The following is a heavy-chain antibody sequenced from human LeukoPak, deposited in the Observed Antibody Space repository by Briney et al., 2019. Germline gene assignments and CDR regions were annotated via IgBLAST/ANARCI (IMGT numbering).Heavy chain of an antibody. D-gene: IGHD1-26*01. V-gene: IGHV4-38-2*02. CDR2: IYHSGST. CDR1: GYSISSGYY. J-gene: IGHJ6*03. Sequence: SETLPLTCTVSGYSISSGYYWGWIRQPPGKGLEWIGSIYHSGSTYYNPSLKSRVTISVDTSKNQFSLKLSSVTAADTAVYYCARESGGATNYYYYYMDVWGKGTTVTVSS. CDR3: ARESGGATNYYYYYMDV.